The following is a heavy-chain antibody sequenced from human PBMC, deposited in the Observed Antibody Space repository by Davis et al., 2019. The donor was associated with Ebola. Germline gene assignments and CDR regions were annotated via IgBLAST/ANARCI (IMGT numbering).Heavy chain of an antibody. J-gene: IGHJ4*01. V-gene: IGHV1-2*02. Sequence: ASVKVSCKASGYTFTDYYIHWVRQAPGQGLEWMGWINPNSGGTNFAQRFQGRVTMTRDRSVSTAYMDLTRMTSDDTAVYYCARTRDDSSGYFYVWGQGTLVTVSS. CDR3: ARTRDDSSGYFYV. CDR2: INPNSGGT. D-gene: IGHD3-22*01. CDR1: GYTFTDYY.